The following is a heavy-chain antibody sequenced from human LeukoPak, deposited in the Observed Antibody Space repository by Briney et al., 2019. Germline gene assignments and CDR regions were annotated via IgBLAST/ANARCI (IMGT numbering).Heavy chain of an antibody. CDR3: ARDLVVAATDYYYYYYGMDV. CDR1: GGTFSSYA. D-gene: IGHD2-15*01. J-gene: IGHJ6*02. V-gene: IGHV1-69*13. Sequence: SVKVSCKASGGTFSSYAISWVRQAPGQGLEWMGGIIPIFGTANYAQKFQGRVTITADESTSTAYMELSSLRSEDTAVYYCARDLVVAATDYYYYYYGMDVWGQGTTVTVSS. CDR2: IIPIFGTA.